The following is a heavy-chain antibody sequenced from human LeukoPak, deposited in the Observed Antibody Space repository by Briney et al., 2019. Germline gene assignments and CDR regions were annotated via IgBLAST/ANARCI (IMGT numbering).Heavy chain of an antibody. D-gene: IGHD6-13*01. CDR2: MNPNSGNT. CDR1: GYTFTSYA. Sequence: ASVKVSCKASGYTFTSYAMNWVRQATGQGLEWMGWMNPNSGNTGYAQKFQGRVTITRNTSISTAYMELSSLRSEDTAVYYCARSSSSWYESFDYWGQGTLVTVSS. V-gene: IGHV1-8*03. CDR3: ARSSSSWYESFDY. J-gene: IGHJ4*02.